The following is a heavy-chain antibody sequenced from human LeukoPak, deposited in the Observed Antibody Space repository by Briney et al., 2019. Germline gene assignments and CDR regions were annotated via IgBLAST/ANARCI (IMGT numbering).Heavy chain of an antibody. V-gene: IGHV4-30-4*01. CDR3: ARESTLGSGGVDV. D-gene: IGHD2-15*01. CDR2: IYYSGST. CDR1: GGSISSGDYY. J-gene: IGHJ6*04. Sequence: SQTLSLTCTVSGGSISSGDYYWSWIRPPPGKGLEWIGYIYYSGSTYYNPSLKSRVTISVDTSKNQFSLKLSSVTAADTAVYYCARESTLGSGGVDVWGKGTTVTVSS.